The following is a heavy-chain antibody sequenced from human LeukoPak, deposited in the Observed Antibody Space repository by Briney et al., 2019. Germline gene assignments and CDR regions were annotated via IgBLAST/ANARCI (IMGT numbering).Heavy chain of an antibody. V-gene: IGHV5-51*01. D-gene: IGHD6-6*01. J-gene: IGHJ4*02. CDR2: IYPGDSDT. CDR3: ARQYSSSSPFDY. CDR1: GYSFTSYW. Sequence: GESLQISCQGSGYSFTSYWIAWVRQLPGEGLEWVGIIYPGDSDTRYSPSFQGQVTFSADKSISTAYLQWSSLKASDTAMYYCARQYSSSSPFDYWGQGTLVTVSS.